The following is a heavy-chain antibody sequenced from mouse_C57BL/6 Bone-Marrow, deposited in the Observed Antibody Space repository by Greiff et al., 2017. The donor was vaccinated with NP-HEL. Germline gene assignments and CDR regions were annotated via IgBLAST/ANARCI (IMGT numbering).Heavy chain of an antibody. CDR2: ISSGSSTI. D-gene: IGHD1-1*01. V-gene: IGHV5-17*01. J-gene: IGHJ1*03. Sequence: DVQLVESGGGLVKPGGSLKLSCAASGFTFSDYGMHWVRQAPEKGLAWVAYISSGSSTIYYADTVKGRFTISRDNAKNTLFLQMTSLRSEDTAMYYCARVYYGSGYWYFDVWGTGTTVTVSS. CDR1: GFTFSDYG. CDR3: ARVYYGSGYWYFDV.